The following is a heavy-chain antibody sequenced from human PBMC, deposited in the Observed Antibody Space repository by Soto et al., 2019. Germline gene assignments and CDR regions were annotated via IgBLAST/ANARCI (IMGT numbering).Heavy chain of an antibody. CDR2: ISYDGSNI. CDR3: TYTVTTNGMDV. Sequence: QVPLVESGGGVVQPGRSLRLSCVVSGLAFSRYAMHWVRLAPGQGLDWVALISYDGSNIYYADSVKGRFTISRDNSKNTLYLEMNSLRAEDTAVYYCTYTVTTNGMDVWGQGTTVILSS. D-gene: IGHD4-17*01. V-gene: IGHV3-30-3*01. J-gene: IGHJ6*02. CDR1: GLAFSRYA.